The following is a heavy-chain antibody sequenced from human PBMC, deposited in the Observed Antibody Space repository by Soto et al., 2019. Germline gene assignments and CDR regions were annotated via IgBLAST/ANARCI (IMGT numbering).Heavy chain of an antibody. CDR2: ISSSSSYI. CDR1: GFTFSSYS. J-gene: IGHJ4*02. Sequence: NPGGSLRLSCAASGFTFSSYSMNWVRQAPGKGLEWVSSISSSSSYIYYADSVKGRFTISRDNAKNSLYLQMNSLRAEDTAVYYCARDQAIAVAGSLGYWGQGTLVTVSS. V-gene: IGHV3-21*01. D-gene: IGHD6-19*01. CDR3: ARDQAIAVAGSLGY.